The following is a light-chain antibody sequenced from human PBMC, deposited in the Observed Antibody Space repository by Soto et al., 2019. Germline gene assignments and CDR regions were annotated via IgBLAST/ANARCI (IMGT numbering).Light chain of an antibody. CDR3: QQRSNWRVT. J-gene: IGKJ4*01. Sequence: PGERATLSCRASQSVNIYLAWYQQKPGQAPRLLIYDASNRATGIPARFSGSGSGTDFTLTISSLEPEDIAVYYCQQRSNWRVTFGGGTKVDTK. CDR2: DAS. V-gene: IGKV3-11*01. CDR1: QSVNIY.